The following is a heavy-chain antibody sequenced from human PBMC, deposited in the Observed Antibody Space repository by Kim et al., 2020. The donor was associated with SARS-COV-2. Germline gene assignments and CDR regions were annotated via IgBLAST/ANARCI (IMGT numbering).Heavy chain of an antibody. D-gene: IGHD5-12*01. CDR1: GGSFSGYY. V-gene: IGHV4-34*01. CDR3: ARGKDSGYGYYYYYYGMDV. J-gene: IGHJ6*02. Sequence: SETLSLTCAVYGGSFSGYYWSWIRQPPGKGLEWIGEINHSGSTNYNPSLKSRVTISVDTSKNQFSLKLSSVTAADTAVYYCARGKDSGYGYYYYYYGMDVWGQGTTVTVSS. CDR2: INHSGST.